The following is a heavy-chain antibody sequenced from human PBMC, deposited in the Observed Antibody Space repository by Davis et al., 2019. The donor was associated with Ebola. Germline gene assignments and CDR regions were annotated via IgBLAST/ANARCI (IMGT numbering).Heavy chain of an antibody. CDR2: IYFDERNT. CDR3: AKDNPGVRGVIRY. V-gene: IGHV3-30*18. Sequence: PGGSLRLSCAASGFTFSSYAMTWVRQAPGKGLEWVALIYFDERNTYYADSVKGRFTISRDNSKNTLYLQMNNVRADDTAVYYCAKDNPGVRGVIRYWGQGTLVTVSS. CDR1: GFTFSSYA. J-gene: IGHJ4*02. D-gene: IGHD3-10*01.